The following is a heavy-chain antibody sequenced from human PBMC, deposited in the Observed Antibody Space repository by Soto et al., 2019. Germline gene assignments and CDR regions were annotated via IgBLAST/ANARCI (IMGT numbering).Heavy chain of an antibody. J-gene: IGHJ5*02. Sequence: ASVKVSCKASGYTFTSYGISWVRQAPGQGLEWMGWISAYNGNTNYAQKLQGRVTMTTDTSTSTAYMELRSLRSDDTAVYYCARDSSSWYTNWFDPWGQGTLVTVSS. CDR3: ARDSSSWYTNWFDP. CDR2: ISAYNGNT. D-gene: IGHD6-13*01. CDR1: GYTFTSYG. V-gene: IGHV1-18*01.